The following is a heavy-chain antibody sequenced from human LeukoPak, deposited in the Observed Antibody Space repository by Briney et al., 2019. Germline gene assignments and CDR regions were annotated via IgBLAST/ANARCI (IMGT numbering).Heavy chain of an antibody. J-gene: IGHJ4*02. CDR3: ARDQRKYCSGGSCEYFFDY. V-gene: IGHV3-33*01. CDR1: GFTFSSYG. D-gene: IGHD2-15*01. Sequence: GGSLRLSCAASGFTFSSYGMHWVRQAPGKGLEWVAVIWYDGSNKYYGDSVKGRFTISRDNSKNTLYLQMNSLRAEDTAVYYCARDQRKYCSGGSCEYFFDYWGQGTLVTVSS. CDR2: IWYDGSNK.